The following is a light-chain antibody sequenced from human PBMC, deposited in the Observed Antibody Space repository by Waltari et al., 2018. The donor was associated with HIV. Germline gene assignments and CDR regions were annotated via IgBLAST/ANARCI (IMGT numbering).Light chain of an antibody. CDR3: AAWDDSLDGVV. CDR1: RSNIGSNA. CDR2: TNN. J-gene: IGLJ2*01. V-gene: IGLV1-44*01. Sequence: QPGLTQPPSASGTPGQRVTISCSGSRSNIGSNAVNWYQQLPRTAPKLLIYTNNQRPSGVPDRFSGSKSGTSASLAISGLQSEDEADYYCAAWDDSLDGVVFGGGTKLTVL.